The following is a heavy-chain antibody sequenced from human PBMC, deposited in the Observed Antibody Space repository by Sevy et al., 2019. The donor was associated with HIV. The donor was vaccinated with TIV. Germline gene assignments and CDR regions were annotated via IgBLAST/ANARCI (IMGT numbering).Heavy chain of an antibody. D-gene: IGHD3-3*01. V-gene: IGHV4-34*01. CDR2: INHSGST. J-gene: IGHJ6*02. CDR1: GGSFSGYY. CDR3: ARARITIFGVVIRVYYYYRMDV. Sequence: SETLSLTCAVYGGSFSGYYWSWIRQPPGKGLEWIGEINHSGSTNYNPSLKSRVTISVDTSKNQFSLKLSSVTAADTAVYYCARARITIFGVVIRVYYYYRMDVWGQGTTVTVSS.